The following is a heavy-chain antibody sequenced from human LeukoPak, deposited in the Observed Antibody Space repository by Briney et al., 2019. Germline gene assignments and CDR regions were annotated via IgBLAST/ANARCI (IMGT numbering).Heavy chain of an antibody. J-gene: IGHJ6*03. Sequence: GGSLRLSCAASGFTFSSYSMNWVRQAPGKGLEWVSSISSSSYIYYADSVKGRFTISRDNAKNSLYLQMNSLRAEDTAVYYCASSHLGYCSSTSCYRGLGYYYYYMDVWGKGTTVTVSS. CDR3: ASSHLGYCSSTSCYRGLGYYYYYMDV. V-gene: IGHV3-21*01. CDR2: ISSSSYI. CDR1: GFTFSSYS. D-gene: IGHD2-2*01.